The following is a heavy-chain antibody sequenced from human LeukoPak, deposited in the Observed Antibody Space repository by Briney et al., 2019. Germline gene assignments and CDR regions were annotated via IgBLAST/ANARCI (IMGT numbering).Heavy chain of an antibody. CDR1: GYSISSSYY. CDR3: ASNSQKGYFDY. CDR2: IYYSGST. J-gene: IGHJ4*02. Sequence: SETLSLTCTVSGYSISSSYYWSWIRQPPGKGLEWIGYIYYSGSTNYNPSLKSRVTISVDTSKNQFSLKLSSVTAADTAVYYCASNSQKGYFDYWGQGTLVTVSS. V-gene: IGHV4-61*01.